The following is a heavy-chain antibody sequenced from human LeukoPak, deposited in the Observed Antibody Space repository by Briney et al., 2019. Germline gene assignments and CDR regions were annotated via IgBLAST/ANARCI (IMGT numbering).Heavy chain of an antibody. Sequence: PSETLSLTCTVSGYSISSGYYWGWIRQPPGKGLEWIGSIYHSGSTYYNPSLKSRVTISVDTSKNQFSLKLSSVTAADTAVYYCASPSSGWYWGTFDYWGQGTLVTVSS. CDR1: GYSISSGYY. CDR3: ASPSSGWYWGTFDY. CDR2: IYHSGST. V-gene: IGHV4-38-2*02. D-gene: IGHD6-19*01. J-gene: IGHJ4*02.